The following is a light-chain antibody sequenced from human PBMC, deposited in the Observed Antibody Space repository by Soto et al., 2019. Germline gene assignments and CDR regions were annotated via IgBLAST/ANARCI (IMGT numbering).Light chain of an antibody. Sequence: QSVLTQPASVSGSPGQSITISCTGTSSDVGSYNYVSWYQQNPGKAPKLMIYEGTKRPSGISNRFSGSKSGNTASLTISGLQAEDEADYYCSSYAGNSIFVVFGGGTKVTVL. V-gene: IGLV2-23*03. J-gene: IGLJ2*01. CDR3: SSYAGNSIFVV. CDR1: SSDVGSYNY. CDR2: EGT.